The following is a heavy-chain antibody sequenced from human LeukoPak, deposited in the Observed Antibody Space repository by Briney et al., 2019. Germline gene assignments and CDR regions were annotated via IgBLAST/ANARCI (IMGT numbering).Heavy chain of an antibody. Sequence: PSETLSLTCTVSGGSLTTYSWSWIRQPPGKGLEWLGYIYYSGSTNYNPSLKSRVTISVDTSKNQFSLKLSSVTAADTAVYYCASGKWLQPNFDYWGQGTLVTVSS. D-gene: IGHD5-24*01. CDR2: IYYSGST. CDR1: GGSLTTYS. CDR3: ASGKWLQPNFDY. J-gene: IGHJ4*02. V-gene: IGHV4-59*01.